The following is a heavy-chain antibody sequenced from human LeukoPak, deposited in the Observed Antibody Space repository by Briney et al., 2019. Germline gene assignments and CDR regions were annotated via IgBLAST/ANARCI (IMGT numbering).Heavy chain of an antibody. CDR2: ILYDGRNK. V-gene: IGHV3-30*04. D-gene: IGHD3-9*01. J-gene: IGHJ6*02. CDR3: ARDILRHRRYFDWSRRLLYYYGMDG. CDR1: GFTFSSYG. Sequence: PGGYLRLYCAGCGFTFSSYGMEWVGQAPGKGVEWGAVILYDGRNKYYEDSVKGRFTISTDNSKNTLYLQMNSLRSEDTAVYYCARDILRHRRYFDWSRRLLYYYGMDGWGQGTTVTVS.